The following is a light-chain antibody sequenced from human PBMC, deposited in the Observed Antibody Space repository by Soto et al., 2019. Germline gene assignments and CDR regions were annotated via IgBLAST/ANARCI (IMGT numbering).Light chain of an antibody. J-gene: IGKJ4*01. CDR3: QQYDNLPLS. V-gene: IGKV1-33*01. CDR1: QDISNY. CDR2: DAS. Sequence: DIQMTQSPSSLSASVGDRVTITCQASQDISNYLNWYQQKPGKAPNLLIYDASNLEPGAPSRFSSSGSGTDFTFANSPLQPEDTPTYYCQQYDNLPLSFRGGTKVELK.